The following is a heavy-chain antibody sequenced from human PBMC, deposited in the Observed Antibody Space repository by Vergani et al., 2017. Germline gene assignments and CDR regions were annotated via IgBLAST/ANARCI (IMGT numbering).Heavy chain of an antibody. D-gene: IGHD1-14*01. CDR1: GFSLRNARLG. CDR3: TRISDGIDY. Sequence: QVTLKESGPVLVPPTETLTLTCTVSGFSLRNARLGVSWIRQPQGKALGCLAHIFSNDEKSYRPSLKSRLTISKDTSKSQVVLTMTNMDPVDKATYYCTRISDGIDYGGQGTLVTVSS. CDR2: IFSNDEK. V-gene: IGHV2-26*01. J-gene: IGHJ4*02.